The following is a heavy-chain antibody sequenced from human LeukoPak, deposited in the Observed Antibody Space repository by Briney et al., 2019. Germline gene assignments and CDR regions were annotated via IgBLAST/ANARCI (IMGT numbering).Heavy chain of an antibody. CDR3: ARQYCSGGSCYSSYYYYGMDV. Sequence: AESLRLSCAASGFTFSSYEMNWVRQAPGKGLEWISYISSSGSTIYYADSVKGRFTISRDNAKNSLYLQMNSLRAEDTAVYYCARQYCSGGSCYSSYYYYGMDVWGKGTTVTVSS. CDR1: GFTFSSYE. CDR2: ISSSGSTI. D-gene: IGHD2-15*01. J-gene: IGHJ6*04. V-gene: IGHV3-48*03.